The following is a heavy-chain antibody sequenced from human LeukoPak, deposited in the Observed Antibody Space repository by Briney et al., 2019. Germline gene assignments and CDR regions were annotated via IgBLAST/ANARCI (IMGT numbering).Heavy chain of an antibody. V-gene: IGHV4-34*01. CDR3: ARGRPYLSYDILTGYYDDYYYGMDV. CDR2: INHSRST. D-gene: IGHD3-9*01. J-gene: IGHJ6*02. Sequence: PSETLSLTCAVYGGSFSGYYWSWIRQPPGKGLEWIGEINHSRSTNYNPSLKSRVTISVDTSKNQFSLKLSSVTAADTAVYYCARGRPYLSYDILTGYYDDYYYGMDVWGQGTTVTVSS. CDR1: GGSFSGYY.